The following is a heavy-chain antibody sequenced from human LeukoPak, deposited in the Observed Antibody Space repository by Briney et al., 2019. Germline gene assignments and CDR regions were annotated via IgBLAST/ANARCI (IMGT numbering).Heavy chain of an antibody. Sequence: SETLSLTCDVYGGSFGGYHWSWIRQPPGKGLEWIGEINHSGRTNYNPSLKSRLTISVDTAKSQLSLRLTSVTAADTAVYYCARSFKGYDYVWGSYRPTYYFDYWGQGTLVTVSS. V-gene: IGHV4-34*01. CDR3: ARSFKGYDYVWGSYRPTYYFDY. J-gene: IGHJ4*02. CDR1: GGSFGGYH. D-gene: IGHD3-16*02. CDR2: INHSGRT.